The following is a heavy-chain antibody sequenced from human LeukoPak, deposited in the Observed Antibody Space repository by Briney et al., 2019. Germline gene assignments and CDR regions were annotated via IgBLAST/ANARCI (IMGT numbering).Heavy chain of an antibody. CDR3: ASRSSIWSGYQDTLYYFDS. D-gene: IGHD3-3*01. CDR1: GGSFSGYY. J-gene: IGHJ4*02. Sequence: KPSETLSLTCAVYGGSFSGYYWSWIRQSPGKGLEWIGEINHSGSTSYYPSLKSRVTISVDTSKNQFSLKLSSVTAADTAVYYCASRSSIWSGYQDTLYYFDSWGQGTLVTVSS. CDR2: INHSGST. V-gene: IGHV4-34*01.